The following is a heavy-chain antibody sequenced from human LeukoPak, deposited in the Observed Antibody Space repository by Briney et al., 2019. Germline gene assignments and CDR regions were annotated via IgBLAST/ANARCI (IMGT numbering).Heavy chain of an antibody. CDR1: GFTFSSYS. CDR2: ISSSSSTI. J-gene: IGHJ4*02. V-gene: IGHV3-48*01. CDR3: AKTKRYSGSYFGY. Sequence: GGSLRLSCAASGFTFSSYSMNWVRQAPGKGLEWVSYISSSSSTIYYADSVKGRFTISRDNAKNSLYLQMNSLRAEDTAVYYCAKTKRYSGSYFGYWGQGTLVTVSS. D-gene: IGHD1-26*01.